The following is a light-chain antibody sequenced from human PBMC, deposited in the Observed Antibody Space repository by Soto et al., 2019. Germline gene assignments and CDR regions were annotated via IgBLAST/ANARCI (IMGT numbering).Light chain of an antibody. Sequence: EIVLTQSPATLSFSPGERAALSCRASESVSTFLAWYQQKPGQAPRLLIYEASSRATGIPARFSGGGSGTVFTLTISRLEPEDFAVYYCQQRSNWPWTFGQGTKVDI. J-gene: IGKJ1*01. CDR1: ESVSTF. CDR3: QQRSNWPWT. V-gene: IGKV3-11*01. CDR2: EAS.